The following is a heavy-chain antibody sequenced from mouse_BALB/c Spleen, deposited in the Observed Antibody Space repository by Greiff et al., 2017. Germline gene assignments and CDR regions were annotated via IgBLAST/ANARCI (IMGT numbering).Heavy chain of an antibody. V-gene: IGHV5-12-2*01. CDR1: GFTFSSYT. Sequence: EVKVVESGGGLVQPGGSLKLSCAASGFTFSSYTMSWVRQTPEKRLEWVAYISNGGGSTYYPDTVKGRFTISRDNAKNTLYLQMSSLKSEDTAMYYCARTGHAMDYWGQGTSVTVSS. CDR2: ISNGGGST. J-gene: IGHJ4*01. D-gene: IGHD4-1*01. CDR3: ARTGHAMDY.